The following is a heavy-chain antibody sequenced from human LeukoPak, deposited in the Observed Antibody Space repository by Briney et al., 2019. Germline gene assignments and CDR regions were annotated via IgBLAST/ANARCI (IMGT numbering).Heavy chain of an antibody. V-gene: IGHV3-23*01. D-gene: IGHD2-2*02. CDR3: AKDSCSSTSCYSRYFDY. CDR2: ISGSGGST. Sequence: GGSLRLSCAASGFTFSSYAMSWVRQAPGKGLEWVSAISGSGGSTYYADSVKGRFTISRDNSKNTLYLQMNSLRAEDTAVYYCAKDSCSSTSCYSRYFDYWGQGTLVTVSS. CDR1: GFTFSSYA. J-gene: IGHJ4*02.